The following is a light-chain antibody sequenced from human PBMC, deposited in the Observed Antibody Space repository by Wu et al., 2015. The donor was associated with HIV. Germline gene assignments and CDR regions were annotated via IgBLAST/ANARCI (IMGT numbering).Light chain of an antibody. J-gene: IGKJ1*01. V-gene: IGKV3-20*01. Sequence: EIVLTQSPGTLSLSPGEGATLSCRASQSVNNNYLAWYQQTPGQAPRLLIYSASTRLPGIPDRFSGSGSGTDSTLTISGLEPEDFAVYYCQQFGSSPWTFGQGTKVEI. CDR1: QSVNNNY. CDR3: QQFGSSPWT. CDR2: SAS.